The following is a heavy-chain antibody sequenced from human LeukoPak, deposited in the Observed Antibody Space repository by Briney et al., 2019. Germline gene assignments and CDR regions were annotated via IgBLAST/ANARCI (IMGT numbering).Heavy chain of an antibody. J-gene: IGHJ4*02. CDR3: VRRHDY. Sequence: SGGSLRLSCVASGFDVNDNFMIWVRQAPGQGLEWISIIYASGGAYHSESVKGRLSAFRDTSKNTIFLQMNNLRADDTAMYYCVRRHDYWGQGTLVTVSS. CDR2: IYASGGA. V-gene: IGHV3-53*01. CDR1: GFDVNDNF.